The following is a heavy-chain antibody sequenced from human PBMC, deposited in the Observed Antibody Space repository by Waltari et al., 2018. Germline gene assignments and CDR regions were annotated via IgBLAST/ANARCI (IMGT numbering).Heavy chain of an antibody. CDR3: ARAGDYIWGSYRYTGLDY. D-gene: IGHD3-16*02. J-gene: IGHJ4*02. V-gene: IGHV4-59*01. CDR2: IYYSGST. Sequence: QVQLQESGPGLVKPSETLSLTCTVSGGSISSYYWSWIRQPPGKGLEWIGNIYYSGSTNYNPSLKSRVTIAVDTSKNQFSLKLSSVTAADTAVYYCARAGDYIWGSYRYTGLDYWGQGTLVTVSS. CDR1: GGSISSYY.